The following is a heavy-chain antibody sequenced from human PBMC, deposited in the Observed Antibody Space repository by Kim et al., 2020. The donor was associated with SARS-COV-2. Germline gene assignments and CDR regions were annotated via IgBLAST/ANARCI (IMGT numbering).Heavy chain of an antibody. D-gene: IGHD1-26*01. J-gene: IGHJ4*02. Sequence: PSLKRRITISVDTSKNQFSLKLSSVTGADTAVYYCARDGIVGARYYFDYWGQGTLVTVSS. V-gene: IGHV4-34*01. CDR3: ARDGIVGARYYFDY.